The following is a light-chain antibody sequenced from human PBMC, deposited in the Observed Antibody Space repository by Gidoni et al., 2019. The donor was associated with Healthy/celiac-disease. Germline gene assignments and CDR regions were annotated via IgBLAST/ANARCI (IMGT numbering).Light chain of an antibody. V-gene: IGLV2-14*01. CDR3: SSYTSSSTLL. CDR1: SSDVGGYNY. J-gene: IGLJ2*01. Sequence: QSALTQPASVCGSPGQSITISCTGTSSDVGGYNYVSWYQQHPGKAPKLMIYEVSNRPSGVSNRFSGSKSGNTASLTISGLQAEDEADYYCSSYTSSSTLLFGGGTKLTVL. CDR2: EVS.